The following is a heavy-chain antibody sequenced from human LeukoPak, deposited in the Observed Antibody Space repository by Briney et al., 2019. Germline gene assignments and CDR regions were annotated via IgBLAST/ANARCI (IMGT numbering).Heavy chain of an antibody. CDR3: TRHSYSSGWYGYYYYMDV. V-gene: IGHV3-73*01. Sequence: PGGSLRLSWAASGSTFSGSAMHWVRQASGKGLEWVGRIRSKANSYATAYAASVKGRFTISRDDSKNTAYLQMNSLKTEDTAVYYCTRHSYSSGWYGYYYYMDVWGKGTTVTVSS. CDR2: IRSKANSYAT. CDR1: GSTFSGSA. D-gene: IGHD6-19*01. J-gene: IGHJ6*03.